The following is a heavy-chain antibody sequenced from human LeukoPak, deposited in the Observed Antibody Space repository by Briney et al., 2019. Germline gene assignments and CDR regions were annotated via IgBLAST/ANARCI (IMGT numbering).Heavy chain of an antibody. J-gene: IGHJ6*03. Sequence: ASVKVSCKASGYTFTGYYMHWVRQAPGQGLEWMGWINPNSGGTNYAQKFQGRVTMTRDTSISTAYMELSRLRSDDTAVYYCARVPDSSSWYSYYYYYYMDVWGKGTTVTVSS. CDR3: ARVPDSSSWYSYYYYYYMDV. D-gene: IGHD6-13*01. V-gene: IGHV1-2*02. CDR2: INPNSGGT. CDR1: GYTFTGYY.